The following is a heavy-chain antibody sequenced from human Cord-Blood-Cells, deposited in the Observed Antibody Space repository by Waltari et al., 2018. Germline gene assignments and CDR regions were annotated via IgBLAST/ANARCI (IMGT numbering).Heavy chain of an antibody. J-gene: IGHJ4*02. CDR2: IRYDGSNK. D-gene: IGHD6-6*01. V-gene: IGHV3-30*02. CDR3: AKDRGIAARPAYYLDY. Sequence: QVQLVESGGGVVQPGGSLRLSCAASGFTFSSYGMHWVRQAPGKGLGWVAFIRYDGSNKYYADSVKGRFTIARDNSKDTLYLQMNSLRAEDTAVYYCAKDRGIAARPAYYLDYWGQGTLVTVSS. CDR1: GFTFSSYG.